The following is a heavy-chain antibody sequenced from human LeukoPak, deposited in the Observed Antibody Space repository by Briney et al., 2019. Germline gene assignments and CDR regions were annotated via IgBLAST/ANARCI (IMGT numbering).Heavy chain of an antibody. Sequence: GGSLRLSCAASGFTFSSYGMHWVRQAPGKGLEWVAVIWYDGSNKYYADSVKGRFTISRDNSKNTLYLQMNSLRAEDTAVYYCARLGRWDYYFDYWGQGTLVSVSS. D-gene: IGHD1-26*01. CDR2: IWYDGSNK. V-gene: IGHV3-33*01. CDR3: ARLGRWDYYFDY. J-gene: IGHJ4*02. CDR1: GFTFSSYG.